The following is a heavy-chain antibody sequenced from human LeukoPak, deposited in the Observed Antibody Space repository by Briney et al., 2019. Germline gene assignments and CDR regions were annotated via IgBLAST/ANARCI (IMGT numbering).Heavy chain of an antibody. V-gene: IGHV3-11*03. J-gene: IGHJ4*02. Sequence: GGSLRLSCVVSGIPFSDYYMNWIRKAPGKGLEWISYISSSSSYTDYADSVKGRFTISRDNAKSALYLQMHSLRLEDTAVYYCAAGTAADFWGQGTLVAVSS. CDR2: ISSSSSYT. D-gene: IGHD6-13*01. CDR1: GIPFSDYY. CDR3: AAGTAADF.